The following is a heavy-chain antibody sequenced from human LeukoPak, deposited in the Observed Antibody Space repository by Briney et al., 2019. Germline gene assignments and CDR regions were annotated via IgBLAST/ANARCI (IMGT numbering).Heavy chain of an antibody. Sequence: GASVKVSCKASGYTFTSYGISWVRQAPGQGLEWMGWISVYNDNTNYAQKLQGRVTMTTDTSTSTAYMELRSLRSDDTAVYYCARRRVVAAAGTDYYYYMDVWGKGTTVTVSS. CDR2: ISVYNDNT. D-gene: IGHD6-13*01. CDR3: ARRRVVAAAGTDYYYYMDV. V-gene: IGHV1-18*01. CDR1: GYTFTSYG. J-gene: IGHJ6*03.